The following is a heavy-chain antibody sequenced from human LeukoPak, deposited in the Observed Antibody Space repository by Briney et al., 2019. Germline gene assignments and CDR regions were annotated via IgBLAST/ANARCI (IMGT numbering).Heavy chain of an antibody. Sequence: SETLSLTCTVSGGSISSYYWSWIRQPPGKGLEWIGYIYYSGSTNYNPSLKSRVTISVDTSKNQFSLKLSPVTAADTAVYYCARANYYDSSGRDAFDIWGQGTMVTVSS. J-gene: IGHJ3*02. V-gene: IGHV4-59*01. CDR3: ARANYYDSSGRDAFDI. CDR2: IYYSGST. CDR1: GGSISSYY. D-gene: IGHD3-22*01.